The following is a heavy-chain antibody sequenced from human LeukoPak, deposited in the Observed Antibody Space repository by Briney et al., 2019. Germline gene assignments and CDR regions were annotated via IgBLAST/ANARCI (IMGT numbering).Heavy chain of an antibody. D-gene: IGHD6-19*01. CDR3: ARDSPSVAGTFDY. CDR2: IYSGGST. CDR1: GFTVSSNY. V-gene: IGHV3-53*01. Sequence: PGGSLRVSCAASGFTVSSNYMSWVRQAPGKGMEWVSVIYSGGSTYYADSVKGRFTISRDNSKNTLYRQLNSLRVEDTAVYYCARDSPSVAGTFDYWGQGTLVTVSS. J-gene: IGHJ4*02.